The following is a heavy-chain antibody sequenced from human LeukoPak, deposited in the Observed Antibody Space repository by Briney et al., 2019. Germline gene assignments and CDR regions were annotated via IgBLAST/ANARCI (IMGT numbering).Heavy chain of an antibody. V-gene: IGHV3-30*18. CDR1: GFTFSSYG. CDR2: ISYDGSNK. CDR3: AKDRTRRDYYDSSGYFDY. Sequence: GRSLRLSCAASGFTFSSYGMHWIRQAPGKGLEWVAVISYDGSNKYYADSVKGRFTISRDNSKNTLYLQMNSLRAEDTAVYYCAKDRTRRDYYDSSGYFDYWAQGTLVTVSS. D-gene: IGHD3-22*01. J-gene: IGHJ4*02.